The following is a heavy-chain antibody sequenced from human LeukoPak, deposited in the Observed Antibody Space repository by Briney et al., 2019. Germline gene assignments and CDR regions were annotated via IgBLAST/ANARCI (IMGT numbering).Heavy chain of an antibody. J-gene: IGHJ6*02. CDR3: ARDVPKKAPYGVDV. D-gene: IGHD2-2*01. V-gene: IGHV4-31*03. Sequence: SSQTLSLTCTVSGGSITSGGYYWSWIRQHPGKGLEWIGYVYYSGSPYNNPSLRGRVTISLDTSKNQFSLKLTSVTAADTAVYYCARDVPKKAPYGVDVWGLGTTVIVSS. CDR2: VYYSGSP. CDR1: GGSITSGGYY.